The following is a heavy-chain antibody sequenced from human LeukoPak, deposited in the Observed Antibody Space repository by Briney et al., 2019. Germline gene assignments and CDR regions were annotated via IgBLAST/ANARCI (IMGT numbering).Heavy chain of an antibody. CDR2: INHSGST. Sequence: SETVSLTCAVYGGSFSGYYWSWIRQPPGKGLEWIGEINHSGSTNYNPSLKSRVTISVDTSKNQFSLKLSSVTAADTAVYYCARRGYYGSGSYYKRPLGWFDPWGQGTLVTVSS. V-gene: IGHV4-34*01. CDR3: ARRGYYGSGSYYKRPLGWFDP. J-gene: IGHJ5*02. CDR1: GGSFSGYY. D-gene: IGHD3-10*01.